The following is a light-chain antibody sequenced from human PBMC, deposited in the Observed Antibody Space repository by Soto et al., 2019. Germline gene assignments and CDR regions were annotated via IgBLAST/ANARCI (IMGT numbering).Light chain of an antibody. V-gene: IGKV3-20*01. CDR2: GAS. Sequence: EIVLKQSPGTLSLAPGERATLSCRASQSVSSSYLAWYQQKPGQAPRLLIYGASSRATGIPDRFSGSGSGIDFTLTISRLEPEDFAVYYCQQYGSSPLLPFGGGTKVEIK. CDR3: QQYGSSPLLP. CDR1: QSVSSSY. J-gene: IGKJ4*01.